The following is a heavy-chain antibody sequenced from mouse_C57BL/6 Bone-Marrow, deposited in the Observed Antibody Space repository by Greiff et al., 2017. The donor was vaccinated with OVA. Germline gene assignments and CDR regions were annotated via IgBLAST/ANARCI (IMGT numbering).Heavy chain of an antibody. CDR1: GFTFTDYY. CDR2: IRNKANGYTT. Sequence: EVQLKESGGGLVQPGGSLSLSCAASGFTFTDYYMSWVRQPPGKALEWLGFIRNKANGYTTEYSASVKGRFTISRDNSQSILYLQMNALRAEDSATYYCARLVAKAMDYWGQGTSVTVSS. V-gene: IGHV7-3*01. J-gene: IGHJ4*01. D-gene: IGHD1-1*01. CDR3: ARLVAKAMDY.